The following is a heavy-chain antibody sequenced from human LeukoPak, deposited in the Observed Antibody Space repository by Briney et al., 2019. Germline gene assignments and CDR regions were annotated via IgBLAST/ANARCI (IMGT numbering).Heavy chain of an antibody. CDR1: GGSISSGGYY. J-gene: IGHJ4*02. CDR3: ARAQRSSWFGDY. Sequence: SQTLSLTCTVSGGSISSGGYYWSWIRQHPGQGLEWIGYIYYSGSTYYNPSLKSRVTISVDTSKNQFSLKLSSVTAADTAVYYCARAQRSSWFGDYWGQGTLVTVSS. D-gene: IGHD6-13*01. V-gene: IGHV4-31*03. CDR2: IYYSGST.